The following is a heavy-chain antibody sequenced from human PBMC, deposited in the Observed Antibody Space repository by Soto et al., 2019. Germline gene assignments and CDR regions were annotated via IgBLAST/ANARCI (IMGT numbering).Heavy chain of an antibody. V-gene: IGHV3-30*18. CDR3: AKEGDTSGPFDY. CDR1: GFTFSSYG. Sequence: QVQLVESGGGVVQPGRSLRLSCAASGFTFSSYGMHWVRQAPGKGLEWGAVISYDGSNKYYADSVKGRFTISRDNSKNTLYLQMNSLRAEDTAVYYCAKEGDTSGPFDYWGQGTLVTVSS. D-gene: IGHD3-22*01. CDR2: ISYDGSNK. J-gene: IGHJ4*02.